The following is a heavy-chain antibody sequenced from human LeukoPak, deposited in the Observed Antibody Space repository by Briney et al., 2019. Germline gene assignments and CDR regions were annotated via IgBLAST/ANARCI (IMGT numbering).Heavy chain of an antibody. CDR3: ARGYYGSGSHCCHMDV. V-gene: IGHV4-34*01. J-gene: IGHJ6*03. CDR2: INHSGST. CDR1: VGSFSGYY. D-gene: IGHD3-10*01. Sequence: SETLSLTCADHVGSFSGYYWSWIRQPPGKRLEWIGEINHSGSTNYNSSLKSRVTISVDASKNQFSLKLSSVTAADTAVYYCARGYYGSGSHCCHMDVWGKGTTITVS.